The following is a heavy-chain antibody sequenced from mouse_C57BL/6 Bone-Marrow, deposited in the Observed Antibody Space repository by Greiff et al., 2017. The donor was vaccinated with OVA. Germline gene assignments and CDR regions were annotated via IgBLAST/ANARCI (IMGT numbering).Heavy chain of an antibody. CDR3: ARHVASSIYYGYAWFAY. CDR2: FYPGSGSI. V-gene: IGHV1-62-2*01. CDR1: GYTFTEYT. D-gene: IGHD2-2*01. Sequence: VKLMESGAELVKPGASVKLSCKASGYTFTEYTIHWVKQRPGQGLEWIGWFYPGSGSIKYNEKFKDKATLTADKSSSTVYMELSRLTSEDSAVYFCARHVASSIYYGYAWFAYWGQGTLLTVSA. J-gene: IGHJ3*01.